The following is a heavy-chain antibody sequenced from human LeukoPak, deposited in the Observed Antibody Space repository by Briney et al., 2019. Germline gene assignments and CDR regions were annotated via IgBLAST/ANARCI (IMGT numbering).Heavy chain of an antibody. V-gene: IGHV4-34*01. D-gene: IGHD4-17*01. CDR3: LYGDYDFDY. CDR2: INHSGST. CDR1: GGSFSGYY. J-gene: IGHJ4*02. Sequence: PSETLSLTCAVYGGSFSGYYWSWIRQPPGKGLEWIGEINHSGSTNYNPSLKSRVTISVDTSKNQFSLKLSSVTAADTAVYYCLYGDYDFDYWGQGTLVTVSS.